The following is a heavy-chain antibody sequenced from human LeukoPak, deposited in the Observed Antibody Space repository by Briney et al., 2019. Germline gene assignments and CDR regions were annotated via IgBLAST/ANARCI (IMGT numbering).Heavy chain of an antibody. CDR1: GFTVSSNY. CDR3: ARRYCSGGSCSGNWSDS. V-gene: IGHV3-53*01. CDR2: IYSGGDT. Sequence: GGSLRLSCAASGFTVSSNYMSWVRQAPGQGLEWVSVIYSGGDTYYADSVKGRFTISRDNSKKTVYLQMNSLRAEDRAVYYCARRYCSGGSCSGNWSDSWGQGTLVTVSS. J-gene: IGHJ5*01. D-gene: IGHD2-15*01.